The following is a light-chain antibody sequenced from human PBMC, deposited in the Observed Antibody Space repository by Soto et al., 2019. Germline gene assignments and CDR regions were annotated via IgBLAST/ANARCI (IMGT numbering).Light chain of an antibody. J-gene: IGLJ2*01. CDR2: EGS. Sequence: SALTQPASVSGSPGQSITISCTGTSSDVGSYALVSWFQQHPGKAPKVIIYEGSKRPSGVSNRFSGSNSGNTASLTISGLQAEDESDYYCCSYAGSSAVVFGGGTKVTVL. CDR1: SSDVGSYAL. V-gene: IGLV2-23*01. CDR3: CSYAGSSAVV.